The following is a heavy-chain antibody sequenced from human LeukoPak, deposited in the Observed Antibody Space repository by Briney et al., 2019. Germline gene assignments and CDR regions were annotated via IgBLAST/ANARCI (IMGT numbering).Heavy chain of an antibody. J-gene: IGHJ6*02. V-gene: IGHV1-18*01. CDR2: ISPYDGNT. CDR3: VRVWPPNAVDRGMTYSYFNALDV. D-gene: IGHD1-1*01. CDR1: NYTFASYG. Sequence: ASVNVSCKASNYTFASYGLSWVRQAPGQGLQWVGWISPYDGNTDYAQRFQARVTMTIDRATRTVYMDLKRLRLDDTAVYYCVRVWPPNAVDRGMTYSYFNALDVWGQGTTVIVSS.